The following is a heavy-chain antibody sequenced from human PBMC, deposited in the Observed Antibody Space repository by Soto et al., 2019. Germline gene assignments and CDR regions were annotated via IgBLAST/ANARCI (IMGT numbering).Heavy chain of an antibody. D-gene: IGHD2-15*01. CDR2: ISTYNGNT. V-gene: IGHV1-18*01. CDR3: ARNLLAVKAFDI. Sequence: ASVKVSCKTSGYTFTNFGISWVRQAPGQGLEWMGWISTYNGNTNYAQKFQGRVTITADESTSTAYMELSSLRSEDTAVYYCARNLLAVKAFDIWGQGTMVTVSS. CDR1: GYTFTNFG. J-gene: IGHJ3*02.